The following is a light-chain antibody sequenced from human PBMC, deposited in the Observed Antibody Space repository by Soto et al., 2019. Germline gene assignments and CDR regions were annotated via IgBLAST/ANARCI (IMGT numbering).Light chain of an antibody. CDR3: QQYAASPRT. V-gene: IGKV3-20*01. CDR1: QSVSSNF. Sequence: EIVLTQSPDSLCLSPGERATLSCRASQSVSSNFFAWYQQNPGQAPRLLIHGISIRATGTPDRFSGSGSETDFTLTISRLEPEDFAIYYCQQYAASPRTFGRGTKLEI. J-gene: IGKJ2*01. CDR2: GIS.